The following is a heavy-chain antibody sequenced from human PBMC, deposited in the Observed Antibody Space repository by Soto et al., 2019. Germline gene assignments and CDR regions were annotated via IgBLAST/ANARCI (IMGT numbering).Heavy chain of an antibody. D-gene: IGHD2-2*01. Sequence: SETLSLTCAVSGGSIISGGYSWSWIRQPPGKGLEWIGYIYHSGTSFYNPSLKSRVTISVDGSKNQFSLKVKSVTAADTAVYYCARGRLVPAVNFDYWGLGTLVTVS. J-gene: IGHJ4*02. CDR1: GGSIISGGYS. CDR3: ARGRLVPAVNFDY. V-gene: IGHV4-30-2*01. CDR2: IYHSGTS.